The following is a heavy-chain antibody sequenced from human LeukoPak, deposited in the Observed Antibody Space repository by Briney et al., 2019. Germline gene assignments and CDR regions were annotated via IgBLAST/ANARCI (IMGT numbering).Heavy chain of an antibody. CDR3: AKDTWVTATTFDY. Sequence: GRSLRLSCAASGFTFSNYAMNWVRQAPGKGLEWVAVIWYDGSNKYYADSVKGRFTISRDNAKNSLYLQMNSLRSEDTALYYCAKDTWVTATTFDYWGQGTLVTVSS. J-gene: IGHJ4*02. D-gene: IGHD1-20*01. CDR1: GFTFSNYA. V-gene: IGHV3-33*03. CDR2: IWYDGSNK.